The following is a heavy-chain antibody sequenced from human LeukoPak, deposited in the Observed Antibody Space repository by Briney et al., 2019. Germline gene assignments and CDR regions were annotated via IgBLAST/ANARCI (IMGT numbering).Heavy chain of an antibody. CDR2: LYTNGSA. J-gene: IGHJ4*02. D-gene: IGHD3-16*01. V-gene: IGHV3-66*01. CDR3: ARGGRLSSFDY. CDR1: GFTVSGYY. Sequence: GGSLRLSCAASGFTVSGYYMSWVRQAAGKGLEWVSLLYTNGSAAYADSVKGRLTISRDNSKNTLYLQMNSLRPEDTAVYPCARGGRLSSFDYWGQGALVTVSS.